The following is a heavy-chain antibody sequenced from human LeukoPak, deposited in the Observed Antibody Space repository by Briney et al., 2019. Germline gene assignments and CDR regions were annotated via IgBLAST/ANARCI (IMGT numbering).Heavy chain of an antibody. V-gene: IGHV3-66*01. CDR2: IYSGGST. J-gene: IGHJ4*02. Sequence: PGGSLRLSCAASGFTVSSNYMSWVRQAPGKGLEWVSVIYSGGSTYYADSVKGRFTISRDNSKNTLYLQMNSLRAEGTAVYYCARDSSGYYLDYWGQGTLVTVSS. CDR3: ARDSSGYYLDY. D-gene: IGHD3-22*01. CDR1: GFTVSSNY.